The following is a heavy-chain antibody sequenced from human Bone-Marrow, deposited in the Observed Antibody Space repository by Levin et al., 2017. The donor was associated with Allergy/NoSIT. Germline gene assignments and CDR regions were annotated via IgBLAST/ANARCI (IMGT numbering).Heavy chain of an antibody. Sequence: QTGGSLRLSCAASGFTLRSYWMHWVRQAPGKGLVWVSRINSDGSSTSYADSVKGRFTISRDNAKNTLYLQMNSLRAEDTAVYYCVRKMVRGIDDAFDMWGQGTMVTVSS. CDR2: INSDGSST. V-gene: IGHV3-74*01. CDR1: GFTLRSYW. J-gene: IGHJ3*02. CDR3: VRKMVRGIDDAFDM. D-gene: IGHD3-10*01.